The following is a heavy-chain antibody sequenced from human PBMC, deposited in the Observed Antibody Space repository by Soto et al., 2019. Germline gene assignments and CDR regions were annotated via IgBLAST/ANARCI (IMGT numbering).Heavy chain of an antibody. J-gene: IGHJ6*02. CDR2: IDHSGST. Sequence: SETLSLTCAVYGGSFSNYFWTWIRQPPGKGLEWIGEIDHSGSTNYNPSLKSRVTISLDTSKNQFSLKLSSVTAADTAVYYCASHLNFQDPPDYYGMDVWGQGTTVTVSS. CDR3: ASHLNFQDPPDYYGMDV. CDR1: GGSFSNYF. V-gene: IGHV4-34*01.